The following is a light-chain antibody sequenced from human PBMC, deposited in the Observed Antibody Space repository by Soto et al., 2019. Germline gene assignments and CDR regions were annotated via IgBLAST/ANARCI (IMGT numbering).Light chain of an antibody. Sequence: QSVLTQPPSASGSPGQSVTLSCTGTSRDVGGYNYVSWYQQHPGKAPKLMVYEVTKRPSGVPDRFSGSKSGNTASLTVSGLQAEDEADYYFRSYGGSSTLVFGGGTKLTVL. CDR1: SRDVGGYNY. J-gene: IGLJ2*01. CDR2: EVT. V-gene: IGLV2-8*01. CDR3: RSYGGSSTLV.